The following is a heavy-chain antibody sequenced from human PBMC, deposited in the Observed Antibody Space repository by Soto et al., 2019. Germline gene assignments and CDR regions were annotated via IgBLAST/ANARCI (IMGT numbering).Heavy chain of an antibody. CDR3: TRDGYYYDSSGYYYVWFDP. CDR1: GYTFTSYD. Sequence: ASVKVSCKASGYTFTSYDINWVRQAPEQGLEYLGWMNPNSGNTGYVQKFQGRFTISRDDSKNTAYLQMNSLKTEDTAVYYCTRDGYYYDSSGYYYVWFDPWGQGTLVTV. V-gene: IGHV1-8*01. D-gene: IGHD3-22*01. CDR2: MNPNSGNT. J-gene: IGHJ5*02.